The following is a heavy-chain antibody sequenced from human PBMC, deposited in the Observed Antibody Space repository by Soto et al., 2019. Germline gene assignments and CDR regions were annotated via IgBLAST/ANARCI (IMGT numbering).Heavy chain of an antibody. Sequence: VQLVESGGGVVQPGRSLRLSCAASGFTFSDYAMHWVRQAPGKGLEWVAVVSHDGRNTHYADSVKGRFTISRDSSKNTVSLERTSLRAEDTAVYYCEKGGRQWLVTSDFNYWGQGALVPVSS. J-gene: IGHJ4*02. CDR2: VSHDGRNT. D-gene: IGHD6-19*01. V-gene: IGHV3-30*18. CDR1: GFTFSDYA. CDR3: EKGGRQWLVTSDFNY.